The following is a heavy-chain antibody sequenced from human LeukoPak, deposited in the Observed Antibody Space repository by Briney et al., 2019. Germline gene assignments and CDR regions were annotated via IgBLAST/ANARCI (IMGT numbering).Heavy chain of an antibody. CDR3: AKRGVVIRVFLVGFHKEAYYFDS. V-gene: IGHV3-23*01. Sequence: RGSLRLSCAVSGITLGNYGMSWVRQPPGKGLEWVAGISDSGGSTNYADSVKGRFTISRDTPRNTLYLQMNSLRAEDTAVYFCAKRGVVIRVFLVGFHKEAYYFDSWGQGALVTVSS. CDR2: ISDSGGST. D-gene: IGHD3-10*01. CDR1: GITLGNYG. J-gene: IGHJ4*02.